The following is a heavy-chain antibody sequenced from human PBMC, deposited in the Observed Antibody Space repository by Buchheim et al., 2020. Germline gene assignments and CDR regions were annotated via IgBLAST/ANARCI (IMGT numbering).Heavy chain of an antibody. D-gene: IGHD6-13*01. J-gene: IGHJ4*02. CDR1: GFTFSSYA. V-gene: IGHV3-30-3*01. CDR3: ARATSGYSSSWYFDFDY. CDR2: ISYDGSNK. Sequence: QVQLVESGGGVVQPGRSLRLSCAASGFTFSSYAMHWVRQAPGKGLEWVAVISYDGSNKYYADSVKGRFTISRDNSKNTLYLQMNSLRAEDTAVYYSARATSGYSSSWYFDFDYWGQGTL.